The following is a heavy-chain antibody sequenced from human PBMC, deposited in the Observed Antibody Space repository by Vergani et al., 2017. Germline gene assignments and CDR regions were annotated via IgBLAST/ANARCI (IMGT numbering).Heavy chain of an antibody. CDR1: GFSLSTSGMC. V-gene: IGHV2-70*01. CDR2: IDWDDAK. D-gene: IGHD6-13*01. Sequence: QVTLRESGPALVKPTQTLTLTCTFSGFSLSTSGMCVSWIRQPPGKALEWLALIDWDDAKYYSTSLKTRLTISKDTSKNQVVLTMTNMDPVDTATYYCARIRAAAGTRGTYFDYWGQGTLVTVSS. CDR3: ARIRAAAGTRGTYFDY. J-gene: IGHJ4*02.